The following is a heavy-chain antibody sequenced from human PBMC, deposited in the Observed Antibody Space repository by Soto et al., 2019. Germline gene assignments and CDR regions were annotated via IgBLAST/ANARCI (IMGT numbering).Heavy chain of an antibody. V-gene: IGHV3-9*01. J-gene: IGHJ4*02. CDR1: GFTFDDYA. D-gene: IGHD3-16*02. Sequence: GGSLRLSCAASGFTFDDYAMHWVRQAPGKGLECVSGISWNSGSIGYADSVKGRFTISRDNAKNSLYLQMNSLRAEDTALYYCAKAVNYFDYWGQGTLVTVSS. CDR3: AKAVNYFDY. CDR2: ISWNSGSI.